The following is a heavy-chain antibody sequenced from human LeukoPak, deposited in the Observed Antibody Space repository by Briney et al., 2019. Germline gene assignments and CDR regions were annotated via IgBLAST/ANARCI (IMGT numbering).Heavy chain of an antibody. CDR2: MNPNSGNT. Sequence: ASVNVSCKASVYTFTSYDINWVRQATGQGLEWMGWMNPNSGNTGYAQKFQGRVTMTRNTSISTAYMELSSLRSEDTAVYYCARGVATMCDYWGQGTLVTVSS. CDR1: VYTFTSYD. D-gene: IGHD5-12*01. V-gene: IGHV1-8*01. CDR3: ARGVATMCDY. J-gene: IGHJ4*02.